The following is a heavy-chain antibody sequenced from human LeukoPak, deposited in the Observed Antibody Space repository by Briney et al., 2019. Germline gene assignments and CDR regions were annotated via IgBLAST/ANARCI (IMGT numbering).Heavy chain of an antibody. V-gene: IGHV3-23*01. D-gene: IGHD6-13*01. Sequence: GGSLRLSCAASGFTFSSHAMSWVRQAPGRGLEWVSAISGSGDATFYVDSMKGRFTISRDNSKYTLHLQMNSLRAEDTAVYYCAKGDSSRWDYWGQGTLATVSS. CDR2: ISGSGDAT. CDR3: AKGDSSRWDY. J-gene: IGHJ4*02. CDR1: GFTFSSHA.